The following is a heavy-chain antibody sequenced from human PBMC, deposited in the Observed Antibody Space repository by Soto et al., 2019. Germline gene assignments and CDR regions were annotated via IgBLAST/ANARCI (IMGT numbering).Heavy chain of an antibody. CDR1: GGSISSGGYY. CDR3: ARDQIADAFDI. CDR2: IYYSGST. J-gene: IGHJ3*02. V-gene: IGHV4-31*03. Sequence: PSETLSLTCTVSGGSISSGGYYWSWIRQHPGKGLEWIGYIYYSGSTYYNPSLKSRVTISVDTSKNQFSLKLSSVTAADTAVYYCARDQIADAFDIWGQGTMVTVSS.